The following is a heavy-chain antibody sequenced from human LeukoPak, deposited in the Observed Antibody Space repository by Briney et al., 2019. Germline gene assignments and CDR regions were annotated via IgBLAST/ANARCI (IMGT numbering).Heavy chain of an antibody. J-gene: IGHJ4*02. V-gene: IGHV3-23*01. Sequence: GGSLRLSCAASGFTFSSYAMSWVRQAPGKGLEWVTAISGSGGSTYYADSVKGRFTISRDNSKNTLYLQMSSLRAEDTAVYYCAKDGGSGWYGKNDYWGQGTLVTVSS. D-gene: IGHD6-19*01. CDR2: ISGSGGST. CDR3: AKDGGSGWYGKNDY. CDR1: GFTFSSYA.